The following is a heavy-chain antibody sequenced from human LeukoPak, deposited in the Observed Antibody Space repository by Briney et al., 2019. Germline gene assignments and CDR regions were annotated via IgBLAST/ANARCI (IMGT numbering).Heavy chain of an antibody. V-gene: IGHV4-34*01. CDR1: GGSLNAYY. J-gene: IGHJ3*02. D-gene: IGHD6-19*01. CDR3: ARAGYSSGWSETHDAFDI. Sequence: SETLSLTCTVYGGSLNAYYWSWIRQPPGKGLEWIGEINHSGSTNYNPSLKSRVTISVDTSKNQFSLKLSSVTAADTAMYYCARAGYSSGWSETHDAFDIWGQGTMVTVSS. CDR2: INHSGST.